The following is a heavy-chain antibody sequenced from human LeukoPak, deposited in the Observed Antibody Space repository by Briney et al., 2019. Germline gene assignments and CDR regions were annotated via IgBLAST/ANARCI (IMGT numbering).Heavy chain of an antibody. D-gene: IGHD3-22*01. J-gene: IGHJ3*01. Sequence: GGSLRLSCAVSGFTFSSYGMHWVRQAPGKGLEWVTFIRYDGSNKYYADSVKGRFTISRDNSKNTLYLQMNSLRAEDTAVYYCAKVDYYDSSGPEEWGQGTMVTVSS. V-gene: IGHV3-30*02. CDR2: IRYDGSNK. CDR1: GFTFSSYG. CDR3: AKVDYYDSSGPEE.